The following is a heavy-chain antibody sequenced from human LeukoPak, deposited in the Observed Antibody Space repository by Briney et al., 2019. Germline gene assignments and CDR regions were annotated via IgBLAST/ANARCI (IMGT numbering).Heavy chain of an antibody. CDR1: GFTFSSYA. D-gene: IGHD6-13*01. CDR3: ARDNSAAAAFDY. V-gene: IGHV3-30*04. CDR2: MSYDGSNK. Sequence: SGGSLRLSCAASGFTFSSYAMHWVRQAPGKGLEWVAVMSYDGSNKYYADSVKGRFTISRDNSKNTLYLQMNSLRAEDTAVYYCARDNSAAAAFDYWGQGTLVTVSS. J-gene: IGHJ4*02.